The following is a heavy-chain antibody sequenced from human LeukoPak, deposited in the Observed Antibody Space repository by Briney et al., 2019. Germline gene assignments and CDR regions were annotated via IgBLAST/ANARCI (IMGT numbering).Heavy chain of an antibody. CDR3: ARDGYAFGGVIGY. Sequence: ASVKVSCKASGYTFTSYYMHWVRQAPRQRLEWMGIINPSGGSTSYAQKFQGRVTMTRDMSTSTVYMELSSLRSEDTAVYYCARDGYAFGGVIGYWGQGTLVTVSS. J-gene: IGHJ4*02. CDR2: INPSGGST. D-gene: IGHD3-16*01. V-gene: IGHV1-46*01. CDR1: GYTFTSYY.